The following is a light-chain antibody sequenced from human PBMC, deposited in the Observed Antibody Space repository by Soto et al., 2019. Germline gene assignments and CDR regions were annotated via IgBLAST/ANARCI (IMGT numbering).Light chain of an antibody. CDR2: AAS. J-gene: IGKJ1*01. CDR3: QQSYSTPPWT. V-gene: IGKV1-39*01. Sequence: DIQMTQSPSSLSASVGDRVTIPCRASQSISSYLIWYQHKPGKAPKLLIYAASSLQSGVPSRFSGSGSGTDFTLTISSLQPEDFATYFCQQSYSTPPWTFGQGTKVDNK. CDR1: QSISSY.